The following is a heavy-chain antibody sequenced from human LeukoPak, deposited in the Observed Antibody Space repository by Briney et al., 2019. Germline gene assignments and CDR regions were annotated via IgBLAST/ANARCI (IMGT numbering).Heavy chain of an antibody. CDR2: IRSKAYGGTT. V-gene: IGHV3-49*04. D-gene: IGHD2-2*01. CDR3: TSRSGMPGY. J-gene: IGHJ4*02. CDR1: GFTFGDYA. Sequence: PGGSLRLSCTASGFTFGDYAMSWVRQAPGKGLEWVGFIRSKAYGGTTEYAASVKGRFTISRDDSKSIAYLQMNSLKTEDTAVYYCTSRSGMPGYWGQGPLVTVSS.